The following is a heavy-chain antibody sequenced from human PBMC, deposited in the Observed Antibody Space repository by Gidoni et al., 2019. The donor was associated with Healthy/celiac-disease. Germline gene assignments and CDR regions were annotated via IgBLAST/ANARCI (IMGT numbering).Heavy chain of an antibody. D-gene: IGHD6-13*01. CDR2: IYYSGST. J-gene: IGHJ4*02. V-gene: IGHV4-39*01. Sequence: GLEWIGSIYYSGSTYYNPSLKSRVTISVDTSKNQFSLKLSSVTAADTAVYYCARLRRGIAAAGPFDYWGQGTLVTVSS. CDR3: ARLRRGIAAAGPFDY.